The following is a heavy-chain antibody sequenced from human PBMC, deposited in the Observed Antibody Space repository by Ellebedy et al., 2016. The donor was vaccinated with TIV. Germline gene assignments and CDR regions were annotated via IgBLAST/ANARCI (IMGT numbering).Heavy chain of an antibody. D-gene: IGHD6-19*01. Sequence: GESLKISCAASGFTFSSYGMHWVRQAPGKGLEWVAVIWYDGSNKYYADSVKGRFTISRDNSKNTLYLQMNSLRAEDTAVYYCARDLPLSGKAVAGTFGNYGMDVWGQGTTVTVSS. V-gene: IGHV3-33*01. CDR3: ARDLPLSGKAVAGTFGNYGMDV. J-gene: IGHJ6*02. CDR2: IWYDGSNK. CDR1: GFTFSSYG.